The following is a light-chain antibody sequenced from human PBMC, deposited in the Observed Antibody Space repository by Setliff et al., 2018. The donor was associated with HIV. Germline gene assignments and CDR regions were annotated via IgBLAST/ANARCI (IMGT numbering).Light chain of an antibody. CDR3: GAWDNSLSVYV. CDR2: NNN. J-gene: IGLJ1*01. V-gene: IGLV1-51*01. Sequence: QSVLTQSPSVSAAPGQNVTISCSGSSSNIGNNYVSWYQQLPGTAPKLLILNNNKRPAGIPDRVSGSKSGTSAALGITGLQTGDEADYDCGAWDNSLSVYVFGSGTKVTGL. CDR1: SSNIGNNY.